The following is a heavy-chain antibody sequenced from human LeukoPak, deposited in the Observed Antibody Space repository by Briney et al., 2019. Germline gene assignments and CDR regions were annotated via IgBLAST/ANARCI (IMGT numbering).Heavy chain of an antibody. V-gene: IGHV4-39*01. J-gene: IGHJ6*02. CDR3: GSGGPLSYYYYGVDV. Sequence: SETLSLTCTVSGGSISRSSYYWGWIRQPPGKGLEWIGSIYYSGNTYYNPSLKSRVTISVDTSKNQFSLKLSSVTAADAAVYYCGSGGPLSYYYYGVDVWGQGTTVTVAS. D-gene: IGHD4-23*01. CDR1: GGSISRSSYY. CDR2: IYYSGNT.